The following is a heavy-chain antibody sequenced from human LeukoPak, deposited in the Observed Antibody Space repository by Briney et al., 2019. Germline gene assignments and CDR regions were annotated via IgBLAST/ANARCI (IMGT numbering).Heavy chain of an antibody. V-gene: IGHV3-30*18. Sequence: GGSLRLSCATSGFTFSNYGVNWVRQAPGKGLEWVAVISNDGRNKYYADSVKGRFTISRDNSKNTLYLQMNSLRPEDTAVYYCAKVGCVEVPAKVGLYFDYWGPGTMVTAS. D-gene: IGHD5-18*01. J-gene: IGHJ4*02. CDR3: AKVGCVEVPAKVGLYFDY. CDR2: ISNDGRNK. CDR1: GFTFSNYG.